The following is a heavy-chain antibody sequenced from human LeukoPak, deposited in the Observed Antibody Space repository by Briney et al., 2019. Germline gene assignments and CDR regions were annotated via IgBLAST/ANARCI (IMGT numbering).Heavy chain of an antibody. Sequence: ASVKVSCKASGYTFTSYDINWVRQATGQGLEWMGWMNPNSGNTGYAQKFQGRVTMTRDTSISTAYMELSRLRSDDTAVYYCATSIAAAGSYYYYYYMDVWGKGTTVTVSS. J-gene: IGHJ6*03. CDR3: ATSIAAAGSYYYYYYMDV. D-gene: IGHD6-13*01. CDR2: MNPNSGNT. V-gene: IGHV1-8*01. CDR1: GYTFTSYD.